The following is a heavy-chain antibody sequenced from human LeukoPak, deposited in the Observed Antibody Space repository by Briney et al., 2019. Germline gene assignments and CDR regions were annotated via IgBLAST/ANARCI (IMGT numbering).Heavy chain of an antibody. CDR1: GFTFSSYG. CDR3: AKENRVYGGGVDY. V-gene: IGHV3-30*18. CDR2: ISYDGSNK. J-gene: IGHJ4*02. Sequence: GGSLRLSCAASGFTFSSYGMHWVRQAPGKGLEWVAVISYDGSNKYYADSVKGRFTISRDNSKNTLYLQMNSLRAEDTAVYYCAKENRVYGGGVDYWGQGTLVTVSS. D-gene: IGHD4-23*01.